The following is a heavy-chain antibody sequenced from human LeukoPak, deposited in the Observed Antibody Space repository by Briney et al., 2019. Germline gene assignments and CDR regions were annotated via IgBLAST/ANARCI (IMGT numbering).Heavy chain of an antibody. Sequence: GGSLRLSCAASGFTVSSNYMTWVRQAPGKGLEWVSILYSGGSIYYADSVKGRFTISRDNSKNTLYLQMNSLRAEDTAVYYCAKDSGYDSSGYYSDYWGQGTLVTVSS. D-gene: IGHD3-22*01. CDR3: AKDSGYDSSGYYSDY. V-gene: IGHV3-66*01. J-gene: IGHJ4*02. CDR1: GFTVSSNY. CDR2: LYSGGSI.